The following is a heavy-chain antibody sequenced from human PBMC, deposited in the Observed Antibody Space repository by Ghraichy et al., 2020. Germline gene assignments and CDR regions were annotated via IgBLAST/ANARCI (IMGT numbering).Heavy chain of an antibody. Sequence: GGSLRLSCAASGFTFSSYAMHWVRQAPGKGLEWVAVISYDGSNKYYADSVKGRFTISRDNSKNTLYLQMNSLRAEDTAVFYCATSLPNYGDYGLPDCWGQRTLVTVSS. CDR2: ISYDGSNK. V-gene: IGHV3-30-3*01. CDR1: GFTFSSYA. CDR3: ATSLPNYGDYGLPDC. D-gene: IGHD4-17*01. J-gene: IGHJ4*02.